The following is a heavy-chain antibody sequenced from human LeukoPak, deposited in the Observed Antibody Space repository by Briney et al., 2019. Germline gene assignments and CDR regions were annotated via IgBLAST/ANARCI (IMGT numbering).Heavy chain of an antibody. CDR1: GFTFRCYG. D-gene: IGHD6-6*01. Sequence: GGSLTLSCAASGFTFRCYGMHWVRQAPGKGLEYVAAISSNGGSTDYANSVKGRFTISRDNSKNTLYLQMGSLRAEDMAVYYCARISSSYDDDYWGQGTLVTVSS. V-gene: IGHV3-64*01. CDR2: ISSNGGST. CDR3: ARISSSYDDDY. J-gene: IGHJ4*02.